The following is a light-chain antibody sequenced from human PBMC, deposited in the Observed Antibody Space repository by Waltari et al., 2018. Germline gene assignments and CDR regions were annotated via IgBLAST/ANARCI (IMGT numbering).Light chain of an antibody. Sequence: QTVVTQEPSLSVSPGGTVTLTCALSSGSLSTTSYTTWYQQTPGQAPRTLVYKANARSSGVPDRFAGSSLGNTAALTITVAQADDESDYYCALYMGSGIWVFGGGTRLTVL. CDR2: KAN. V-gene: IGLV8-61*01. CDR3: ALYMGSGIWV. CDR1: SGSLSTTSY. J-gene: IGLJ3*02.